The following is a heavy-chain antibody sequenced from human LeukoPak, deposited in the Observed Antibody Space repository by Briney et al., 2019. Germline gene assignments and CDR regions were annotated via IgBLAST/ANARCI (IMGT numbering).Heavy chain of an antibody. CDR3: ARDFNPYSSSWYVGY. Sequence: GGSLRLSCAASGFTFSSYGMHWVRQAPGKGLEWVAVIWYDGSNKYYADSVKGRFTISRDNSKNTLYLQVNSLRAEDTAVYYCARDFNPYSSSWYVGYWGQGTLVTVSS. D-gene: IGHD6-13*01. CDR1: GFTFSSYG. J-gene: IGHJ4*02. V-gene: IGHV3-33*01. CDR2: IWYDGSNK.